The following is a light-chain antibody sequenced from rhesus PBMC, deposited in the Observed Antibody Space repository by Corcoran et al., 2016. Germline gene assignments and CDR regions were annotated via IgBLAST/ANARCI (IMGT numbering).Light chain of an antibody. V-gene: IGKV1-74*01. CDR1: ENVNNY. Sequence: DIQMTQSPSSLSASVGDRVTITCRTSENVNNYLNWYQQKPGKAPKLLIYNAYTLQSGVPSRFSGGGSGTDYTFPISSLQSEDVATYYCQRNYGTPWAFGPGTKVEIK. CDR3: QRNYGTPWA. CDR2: NAY. J-gene: IGKJ1*01.